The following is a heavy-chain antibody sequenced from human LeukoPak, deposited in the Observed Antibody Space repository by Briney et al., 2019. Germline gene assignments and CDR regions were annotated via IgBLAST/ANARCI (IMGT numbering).Heavy chain of an antibody. CDR1: GGSINNYY. CDR2: FQYGGRT. CDR3: ARDFFGDFDH. Sequence: SETLSLTCTVSGGSINNYYWSYIRQPPGKGLEWIGYFQYGGRTYYRPSLKSRVTISMDLSKIQFSLKMSSVTAADTAVYYCARDFFGDFDHWGQGILVTVSS. D-gene: IGHD2/OR15-2a*01. V-gene: IGHV4-59*01. J-gene: IGHJ4*02.